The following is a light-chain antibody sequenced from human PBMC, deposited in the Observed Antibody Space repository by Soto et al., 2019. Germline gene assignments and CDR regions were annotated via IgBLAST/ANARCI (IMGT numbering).Light chain of an antibody. J-gene: IGKJ1*01. V-gene: IGKV1-5*03. CDR3: QHYDTYPCT. CDR1: QTITDW. CDR2: KAS. Sequence: DIQMTQSPSTLSASVGDRVTITCRASQTITDWLAWYQQKPGKAPRLLIYKASTIESGVPSRFSGSGSGTEFTLTISSLQPDDFATYYCQHYDTYPCTFGQGTKVEIK.